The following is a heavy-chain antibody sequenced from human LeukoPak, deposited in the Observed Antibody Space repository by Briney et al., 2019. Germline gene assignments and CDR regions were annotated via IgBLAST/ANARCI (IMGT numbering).Heavy chain of an antibody. Sequence: GGSLRLSCAASGFTFSSYAMHWVRQAPGKGLEWVAVISYDGSNKYYADSVKGRFTISRDNSKNTLYLQMNSLRAEDTAVYYCARGYTTSWYSGFQHWGQGTLVTVSS. J-gene: IGHJ1*01. CDR3: ARGYTTSWYSGFQH. D-gene: IGHD6-13*01. CDR2: ISYDGSNK. V-gene: IGHV3-30-3*01. CDR1: GFTFSSYA.